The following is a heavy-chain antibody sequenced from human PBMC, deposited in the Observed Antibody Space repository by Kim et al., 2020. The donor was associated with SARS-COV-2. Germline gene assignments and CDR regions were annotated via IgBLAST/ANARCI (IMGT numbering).Heavy chain of an antibody. V-gene: IGHV3-15*01. CDR3: TTDMSGSGPYYYYYGMDV. CDR1: GFTFSNAW. D-gene: IGHD1-26*01. J-gene: IGHJ6*02. Sequence: GGSLRLSCAASGFTFSNAWMSWVRQAPGKGLEWVGRIKSKTDGGTTDYAAPVKGRFTISRDDSKNTLYLQMNSLKTEDTAVYYCTTDMSGSGPYYYYYGMDVWGQGTTVTVSS. CDR2: IKSKTDGGTT.